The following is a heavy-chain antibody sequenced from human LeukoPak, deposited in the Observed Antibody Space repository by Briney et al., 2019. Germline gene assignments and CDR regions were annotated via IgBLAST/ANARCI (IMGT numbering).Heavy chain of an antibody. CDR2: IYTSGST. CDR1: GGSISSNY. Sequence: SETLSLTCTVSGGSISSNYWSWIRQPAGKGLEWIGRIYTSGSTNYNPSLKSRVTMSVDTSKNQFSLKLSSVTAADTAVYYCARGRNYYDSSGNFDYWGQGTLVTVSS. V-gene: IGHV4-4*07. J-gene: IGHJ4*02. D-gene: IGHD3-22*01. CDR3: ARGRNYYDSSGNFDY.